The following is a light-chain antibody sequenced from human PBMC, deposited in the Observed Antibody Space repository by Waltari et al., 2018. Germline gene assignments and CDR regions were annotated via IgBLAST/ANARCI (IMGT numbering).Light chain of an antibody. J-gene: IGLJ2*01. CDR2: RND. Sequence: QSVLTQPPPASGTPGQRVTISCSGSSSNIGSNYVYWYQQLPGTAPKLLIYRNDQRPSGVPDRFSGSKSGTSASLAISVLRSEDEADYYCAAWDNSLSGPAFGGGTKLTVL. V-gene: IGLV1-47*01. CDR3: AAWDNSLSGPA. CDR1: SSNIGSNY.